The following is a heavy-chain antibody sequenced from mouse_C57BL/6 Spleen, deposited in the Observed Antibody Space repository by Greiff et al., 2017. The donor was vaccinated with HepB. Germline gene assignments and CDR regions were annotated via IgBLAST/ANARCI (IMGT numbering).Heavy chain of an antibody. J-gene: IGHJ4*01. V-gene: IGHV1-61*01. CDR1: GYTFTSYW. D-gene: IGHD2-4*01. CDR2: IYPSDSET. CDR3: ARWGDYGEGYYAMDY. Sequence: QVHVKQPGAELVRPGSSVKLSCKASGYTFTSYWMDWVKQRPGQGLEWIGNIYPSDSETHYNQKFKDKATLTVDKSSSTAYMQLSSLTSEDSAVYYCARWGDYGEGYYAMDYWGQGTSVTVSS.